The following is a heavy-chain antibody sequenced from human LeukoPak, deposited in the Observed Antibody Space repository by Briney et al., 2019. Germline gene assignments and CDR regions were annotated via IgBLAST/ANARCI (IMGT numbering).Heavy chain of an antibody. CDR3: ARGPSGSYGDAFDI. CDR1: GFTVSSNY. D-gene: IGHD1-26*01. CDR2: IYSGGST. Sequence: GGSLRLSCAASGFTVSSNYMSWVRQAPGKGLEWVSIIYSGGSTYYADFVKGRFTISRHNSKNTLFLQMNSLKADDTAVYYCARGPSGSYGDAFDIWGQGTMVTVSS. J-gene: IGHJ3*02. V-gene: IGHV3-53*04.